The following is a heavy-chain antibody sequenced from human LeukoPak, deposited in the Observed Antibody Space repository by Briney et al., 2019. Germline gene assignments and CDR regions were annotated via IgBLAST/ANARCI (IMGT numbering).Heavy chain of an antibody. J-gene: IGHJ4*02. V-gene: IGHV3-20*04. CDR3: AAYYYGSGSCGQFDY. CDR1: GFTFEEYG. CDR2: INWNGGST. D-gene: IGHD3-10*01. Sequence: GGSLRLSCAASGFTFEEYGMSWVRQAPGKGLVWGFGINWNGGSTGYADSVKGRCTISRDNAKNSLYLQMNSLRAEDTGFYYCAAYYYGSGSCGQFDYWGQGTLVTVSS.